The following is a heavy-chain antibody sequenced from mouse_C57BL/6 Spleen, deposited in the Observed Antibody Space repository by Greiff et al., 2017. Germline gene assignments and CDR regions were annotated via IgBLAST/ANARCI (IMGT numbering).Heavy chain of an antibody. CDR2: INPNNGGT. J-gene: IGHJ2*01. V-gene: IGHV1-18*01. Sequence: SGPELVKPGASVKIPCKASGYTFTDYNMDWVKQSHGKSLEWIGDINPNNGGTIYNQKFKGKATLTVDKSSSTAYLELRSLTSEDTAVYYCARLYYYGSSFYFDYWGQGTTLTVSS. D-gene: IGHD1-1*01. CDR3: ARLYYYGSSFYFDY. CDR1: GYTFTDYN.